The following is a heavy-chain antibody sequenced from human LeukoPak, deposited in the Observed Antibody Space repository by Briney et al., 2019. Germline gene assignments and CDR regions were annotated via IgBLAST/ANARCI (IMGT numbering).Heavy chain of an antibody. Sequence: SETLSLTCTVSGGSISSSSYYWGWIRQPPGKGLEWIGTIYYSGSAYYNPSLKGRVTMSVDTSKNQFSLKLSSVTAADTAVYYCATRRAGSPSKFDYWGQGTLVTVSS. CDR3: ATRRAGSPSKFDY. J-gene: IGHJ4*02. V-gene: IGHV4-39*01. D-gene: IGHD6-6*01. CDR2: IYYSGSA. CDR1: GGSISSSSYY.